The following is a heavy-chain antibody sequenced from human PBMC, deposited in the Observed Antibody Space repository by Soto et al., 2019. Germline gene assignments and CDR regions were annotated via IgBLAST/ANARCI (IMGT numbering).Heavy chain of an antibody. Sequence: SVKVSCKASGGPFSSYAISWVRQAPGQGLEWMGGIIPIFGTANYAQNSQGRVTITADESTSTAYMELSSLRSEDTAVYYCARDLRAAGRPGMDVWGQGTTVTVS. CDR1: GGPFSSYA. CDR2: IIPIFGTA. J-gene: IGHJ6*02. V-gene: IGHV1-69*13. D-gene: IGHD6-13*01. CDR3: ARDLRAAGRPGMDV.